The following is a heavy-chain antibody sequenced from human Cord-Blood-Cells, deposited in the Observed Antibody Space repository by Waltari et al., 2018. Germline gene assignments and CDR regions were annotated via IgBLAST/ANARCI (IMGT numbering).Heavy chain of an antibody. D-gene: IGHD2-8*01. CDR1: GFTFGAYA. V-gene: IGHV3-49*05. CDR3: RAMVAFDS. CDR2: IGSKAECGKT. J-gene: IGHJ3*02. Sequence: EVQLVESGGGLVKPGRSLRLSCTASGFTFGAYAMSWFRQAPGKGLEWVGLIGSKAECGKTEYAASVKGRCTISRDDSKSIAYLQMNSLKTEDTAVYYCRAMVAFDSWGQGTMVTVSS.